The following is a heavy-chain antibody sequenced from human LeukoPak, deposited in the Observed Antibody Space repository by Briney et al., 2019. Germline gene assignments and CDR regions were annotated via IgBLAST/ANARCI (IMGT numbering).Heavy chain of an antibody. J-gene: IGHJ6*04. V-gene: IGHV3-23*01. CDR1: GFTFSSYT. Sequence: PGGSLRLSCAASGFTFSSYTMNWVRQAPGKGLEWVSSIIGTGGYTYYVDSVKGRFTISRDNSKNTLYLQMNSLRAEDTAVYYCAELGITMIGGVWGKGTTVTISS. D-gene: IGHD3-10*02. CDR2: IIGTGGYT. CDR3: AELGITMIGGV.